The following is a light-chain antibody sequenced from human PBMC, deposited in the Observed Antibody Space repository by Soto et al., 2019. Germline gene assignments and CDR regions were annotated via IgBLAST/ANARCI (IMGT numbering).Light chain of an antibody. J-gene: IGKJ3*01. CDR3: QHYHSPPFT. CDR2: AAS. CDR1: QGISNY. Sequence: DIQMTQSPSSLSAFMGDSVTFTCRASQGISNYLAWYHQKPGKVPKRLVYAASTLQSGVPSRFTGSGSGTEFTLTIRSLQPEDVGTYYCQHYHSPPFTFGPGTKLEIK. V-gene: IGKV1-27*01.